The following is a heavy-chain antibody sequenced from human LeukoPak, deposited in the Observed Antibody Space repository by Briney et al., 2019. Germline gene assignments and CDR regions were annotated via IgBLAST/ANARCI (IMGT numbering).Heavy chain of an antibody. CDR2: ISYDGYNK. V-gene: IGHV3-30*03. CDR3: ARDPRIAAAGVFDY. CDR1: GFTFSSYA. D-gene: IGHD6-13*01. Sequence: GKSLRLSCAASGFTFSSYAMHWVRQAPGKGLEWVALISYDGYNKYYADSVKGRFTISRDNSKNTLYLQMNSLRAEDTAVYYCARDPRIAAAGVFDYWGQGTLVTISS. J-gene: IGHJ4*02.